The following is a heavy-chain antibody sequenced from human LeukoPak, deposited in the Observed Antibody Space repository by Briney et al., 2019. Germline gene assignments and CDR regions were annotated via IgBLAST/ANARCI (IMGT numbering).Heavy chain of an antibody. Sequence: SSVKVSCKASGYTFTGYYLHWVRQAPGQGLDWMGLIHPNSGGTNYVQKFQDRVTMTMDTSISTAFMQLSRRRSDDTAVYYCARVKRGVTTRAFEIWGQGTMVTVSS. CDR2: IHPNSGGT. J-gene: IGHJ3*02. CDR1: GYTFTGYY. D-gene: IGHD3-3*01. CDR3: ARVKRGVTTRAFEI. V-gene: IGHV1-2*06.